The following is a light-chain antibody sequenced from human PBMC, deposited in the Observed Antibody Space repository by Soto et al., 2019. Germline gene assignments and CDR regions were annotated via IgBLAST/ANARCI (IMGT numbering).Light chain of an antibody. Sequence: QSVLTQPPSRSGTPGQRVTISCSGSSSNIGTNHVYWYQQFPGTAPKLLIHRNNQRPSGVPDRFSGSKSGTSASLAISGLRPEDEADYYCAAWDDSLSGRWVFGGGTKLTVL. CDR1: SSNIGTNH. V-gene: IGLV1-47*01. J-gene: IGLJ3*02. CDR2: RNN. CDR3: AAWDDSLSGRWV.